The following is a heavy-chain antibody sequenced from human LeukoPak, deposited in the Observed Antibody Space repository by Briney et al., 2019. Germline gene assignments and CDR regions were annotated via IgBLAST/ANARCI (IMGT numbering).Heavy chain of an antibody. CDR3: ARFVPNYYDSSGYYPNDAFDI. CDR1: GFTFSSYS. CDR2: ISSSSSYI. Sequence: GGSLRLSCVASGFTFSSYSMNWVRQAPGKGLEWVSSISSSSSYIYYADSVKGRFTISRDNAKNSMYLQMNSLRAEDTAVYYCARFVPNYYDSSGYYPNDAFDIWGQGTMVTVSS. J-gene: IGHJ3*02. V-gene: IGHV3-21*01. D-gene: IGHD3-22*01.